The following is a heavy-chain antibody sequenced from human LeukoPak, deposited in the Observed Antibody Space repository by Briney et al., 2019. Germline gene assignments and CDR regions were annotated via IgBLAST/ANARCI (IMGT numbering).Heavy chain of an antibody. Sequence: SGESLKISCKGSGYSFTSYWIGWVRQMPGKGLEWMGIIYPGDSDTRYSPSFQGQVTISADKPISTAYLQWSSLKASDTAMYYCARARQRINWFDPWGQGTLVTISS. J-gene: IGHJ5*02. V-gene: IGHV5-51*01. D-gene: IGHD1-14*01. CDR2: IYPGDSDT. CDR1: GYSFTSYW. CDR3: ARARQRINWFDP.